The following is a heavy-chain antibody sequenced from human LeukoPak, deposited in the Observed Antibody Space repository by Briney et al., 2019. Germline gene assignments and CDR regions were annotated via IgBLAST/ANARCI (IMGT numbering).Heavy chain of an antibody. J-gene: IGHJ4*02. V-gene: IGHV3-53*01. Sequence: GGSLRLSCAVSGVTVSSTDMSWVRQALGKGLEWVSVIFSGGGTYYTGSVKGRFTISRDNSKNTLYLQMNSLRAEDTAVYYCARDLDDPENYWGQGTLVTVSS. CDR3: ARDLDDPENY. CDR2: IFSGGGT. D-gene: IGHD3-3*01. CDR1: GVTVSSTD.